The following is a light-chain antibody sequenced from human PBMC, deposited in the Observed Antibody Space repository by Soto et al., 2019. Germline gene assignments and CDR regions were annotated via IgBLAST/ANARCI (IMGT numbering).Light chain of an antibody. V-gene: IGKV3-15*01. CDR2: GAS. J-gene: IGKJ1*01. CDR3: QQYDDWPPWT. Sequence: EIEMTQSPATLSLAPGERVTLSCRASESVSTNLAWYQQKAGQAPRLLIYGASTRASGIPARFRGSGSGTEFTLTISSLQSEDFAVYYCQQYDDWPPWTFGPGTKVDIK. CDR1: ESVSTN.